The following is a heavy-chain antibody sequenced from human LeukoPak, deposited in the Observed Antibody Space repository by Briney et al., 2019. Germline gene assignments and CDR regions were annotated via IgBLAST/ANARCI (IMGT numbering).Heavy chain of an antibody. V-gene: IGHV4-59*01. Sequence: SETLSLTCTVSGGSISSFYWYWIRQPPGKGLEWIGYIYNSGSTNYNPSLKSRVTISVDASKNQFSLKLTTVTAADTAVYYCARFSVSSSDFDYWGQGTLVTVSS. CDR2: IYNSGST. D-gene: IGHD6-13*01. CDR1: GGSISSFY. J-gene: IGHJ4*02. CDR3: ARFSVSSSDFDY.